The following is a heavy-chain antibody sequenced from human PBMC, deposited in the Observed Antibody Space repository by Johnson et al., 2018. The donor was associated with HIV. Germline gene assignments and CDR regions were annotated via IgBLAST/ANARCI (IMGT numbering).Heavy chain of an antibody. J-gene: IGHJ3*02. CDR3: ARDRVGATPRTGYDAFDI. CDR2: INWNGGST. V-gene: IGHV3-20*04. CDR1: GFTFDDYG. Sequence: VQLMESGGGVVRPGGSLRLSCAASGFTFDDYGMNWVRQAPGKGLEWVSGINWNGGSTGYADSVKGRFTISRDNAKNSLYLQMNGLRAEDTALYYCARDRVGATPRTGYDAFDIWGQGTMVTVSS. D-gene: IGHD1-26*01.